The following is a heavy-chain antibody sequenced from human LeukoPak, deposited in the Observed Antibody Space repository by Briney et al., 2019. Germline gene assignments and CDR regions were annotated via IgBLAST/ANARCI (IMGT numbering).Heavy chain of an antibody. D-gene: IGHD6-13*01. CDR2: IIPILGIA. Sequence: ASVKVSCKASGGTFSSYAISWVRQAPGQGLEWMGRIIPILGIANYAQKFQGRVTITADRSTSTAYMELSSLRSEDTAVYYCARDTIAPAGYYYYYGMDVWGQGTTVTVSS. CDR3: ARDTIAPAGYYYYYGMDV. CDR1: GGTFSSYA. J-gene: IGHJ6*02. V-gene: IGHV1-69*04.